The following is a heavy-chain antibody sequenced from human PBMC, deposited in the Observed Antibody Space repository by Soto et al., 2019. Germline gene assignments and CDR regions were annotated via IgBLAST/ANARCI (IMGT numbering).Heavy chain of an antibody. D-gene: IGHD2-2*01. CDR2: INPNSGGT. CDR3: ARGSSQDYHAFDI. V-gene: IGHV1-2*02. CDR1: GYTFTGYY. Sequence: QVQLVQSGAEVKKPGASVKVSCKASGYTFTGYYMHWVRQAPGQGLEWMGWINPNSGGTNYAQKFQGRVTMTSDKSINTAYMELSRLRSDGAAVYCCARGSSQDYHAFDIWGQGKMGTVSS. J-gene: IGHJ3*02.